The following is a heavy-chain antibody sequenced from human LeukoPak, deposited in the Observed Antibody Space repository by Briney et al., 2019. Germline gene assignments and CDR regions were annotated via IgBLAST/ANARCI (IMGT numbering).Heavy chain of an antibody. CDR2: IRYDGSNK. CDR3: AKDFLGFLEWLPPDY. J-gene: IGHJ4*02. Sequence: GGSLRLSCAASGFTFSSYGMHWVRQAPGKGLEWVAFIRYDGSNKYYADSVKGRFTISRDSSKNTLYLQMNSLRAEDTAVYYCAKDFLGFLEWLPPDYWGQGTLVTVSS. D-gene: IGHD3-3*02. CDR1: GFTFSSYG. V-gene: IGHV3-30*02.